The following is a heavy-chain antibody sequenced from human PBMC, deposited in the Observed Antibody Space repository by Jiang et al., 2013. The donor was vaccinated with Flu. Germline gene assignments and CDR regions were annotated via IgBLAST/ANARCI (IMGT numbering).Heavy chain of an antibody. V-gene: IGHV4-59*01. D-gene: IGHD6-13*01. Sequence: GLVKPSETLSLTCSVSGGSINNYYWNWIRQAPGKGLEWIGYIYYSGSTNYNSSLKSRVTISIDTSKNQFSLKLNSVTAADTAVYYCARARAPEVAANYFDYWGQGTLVTVSS. CDR1: GGSINNYY. J-gene: IGHJ4*02. CDR2: IYYSGST. CDR3: ARARAPEVAANYFDY.